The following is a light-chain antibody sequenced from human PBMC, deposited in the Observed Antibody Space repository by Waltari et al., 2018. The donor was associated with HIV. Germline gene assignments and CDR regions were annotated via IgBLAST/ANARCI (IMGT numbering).Light chain of an antibody. J-gene: IGLJ2*01. CDR1: SSNIGSNT. V-gene: IGLV1-44*01. CDR3: AAWDDSLNAVV. CDR2: NYT. Sequence: QSVLTQPPSASGTPGQRVTISCSGSSSNIGSNTVSWYRQLPGTAPILLMYNYTQRPSRVPDRFSCSKSGTSASLAISGLQSEDEANYYCAAWDDSLNAVVFGGGTKLTVL.